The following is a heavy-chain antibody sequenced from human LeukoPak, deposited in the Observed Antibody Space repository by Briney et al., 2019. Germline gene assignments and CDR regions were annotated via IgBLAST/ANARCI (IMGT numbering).Heavy chain of an antibody. CDR1: GFTFSTYG. Sequence: GGSLRLSCAAPGFTFSTYGMHWVRQAPGKGLEWVAVISYDGSNTYYADSVKGRFTISRDNSQNTLYLQMNSLRAEDTAVYYCAKEGEELRISLLSLYFDYWGQGTLVTVSS. D-gene: IGHD3-10*01. CDR3: AKEGEELRISLLSLYFDY. CDR2: ISYDGSNT. V-gene: IGHV3-30*18. J-gene: IGHJ4*02.